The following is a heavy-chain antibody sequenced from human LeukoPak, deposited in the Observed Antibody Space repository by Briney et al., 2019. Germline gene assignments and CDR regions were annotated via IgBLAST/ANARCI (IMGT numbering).Heavy chain of an antibody. CDR1: GYTFTSYD. Sequence: GASVKVSCNSSGYTFTSYDINWVRQATGQGLEWMGWMNPNSGKTGYAQKFQGRVTMTRNTSISTADMELSSLRSEDTAVYYCARGTTRRKGDYVVYWGQGTLVTVSS. D-gene: IGHD1-1*01. CDR2: MNPNSGKT. CDR3: ARGTTRRKGDYVVY. V-gene: IGHV1-8*01. J-gene: IGHJ4*02.